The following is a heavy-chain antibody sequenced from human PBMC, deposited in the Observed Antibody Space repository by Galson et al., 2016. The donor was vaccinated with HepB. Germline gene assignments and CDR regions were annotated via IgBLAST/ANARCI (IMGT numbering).Heavy chain of an antibody. D-gene: IGHD3-16*01. CDR1: RFSFSTSG. J-gene: IGHJ4*02. CDR2: ITGSGAAT. Sequence: SLRLSCAASRFSFSTSGMSWVRQTPGRGLEWVSGITGSGAATHYADSVRGRFTISRDNSKNTLYLYMNSLRVGDTAVYYCGKHGGFDYWGQGALVTVSS. V-gene: IGHV3-23*01. CDR3: GKHGGFDY.